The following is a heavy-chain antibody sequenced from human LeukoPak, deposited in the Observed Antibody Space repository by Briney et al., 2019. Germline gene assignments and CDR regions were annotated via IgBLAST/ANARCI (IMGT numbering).Heavy chain of an antibody. D-gene: IGHD4-11*01. CDR2: IYHSGST. V-gene: IGHV4-30-2*01. Sequence: KTSETLSLTCTVSGGSVSSGGYSWSWIRQPPGKGLEWIGYIYHSGSTYYNPSLKSRVTISVDRSKNQFSLKLSSVTAADTAVYYCARAGYSKEDWFDPWGQGTLVTVSS. J-gene: IGHJ5*02. CDR3: ARAGYSKEDWFDP. CDR1: GGSVSSGGYS.